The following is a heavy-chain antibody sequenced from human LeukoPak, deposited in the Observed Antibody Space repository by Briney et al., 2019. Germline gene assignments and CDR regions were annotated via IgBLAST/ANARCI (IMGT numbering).Heavy chain of an antibody. CDR1: GGSISSSSYY. V-gene: IGHV4-30-4*08. D-gene: IGHD2-2*01. CDR2: IYRSGST. J-gene: IGHJ4*02. Sequence: KPSETLSLTCTVSGGSISSSSYYWGWIRQPPGKGLEWIGYIYRSGSTSYSPSLKSRVSISLDTPKNQFSLKLSSVTAADTAVYYCARANYAYGDYWGQGTLVTVSS. CDR3: ARANYAYGDY.